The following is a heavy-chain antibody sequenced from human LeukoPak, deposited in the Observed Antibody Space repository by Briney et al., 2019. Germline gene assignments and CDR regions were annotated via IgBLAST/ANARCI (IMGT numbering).Heavy chain of an antibody. CDR3: ARVSGYGDSRDFDY. V-gene: IGHV1-2*02. Sequence: ASVKVSCKASGYTFTGYYMHWVRQAPGQGLEWMGWINPNSGGTNYAQKFQGRVTMTRDTSTSTVYMELSSLRSEDTAVYYCARVSGYGDSRDFDYWGQGTLVTVSS. J-gene: IGHJ4*02. CDR1: GYTFTGYY. D-gene: IGHD4-17*01. CDR2: INPNSGGT.